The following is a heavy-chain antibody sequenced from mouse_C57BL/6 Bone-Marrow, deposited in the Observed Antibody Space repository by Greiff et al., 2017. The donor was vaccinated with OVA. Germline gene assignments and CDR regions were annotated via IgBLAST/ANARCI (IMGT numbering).Heavy chain of an antibody. V-gene: IGHV5-6*02. CDR1: GFTFSSYG. Sequence: DVKLVESGGDLVKPGGSLKLSCAASGFTFSSYGMSWVRQTPDKRLEWVATISSGGSYTYYPDSVKGRFTISRDNAKNTLYLQMSSLKSEDTAMYYCARQAYYSNQYYWGQGTSVTVSS. CDR3: ARQAYYSNQYY. D-gene: IGHD2-5*01. CDR2: ISSGGSYT. J-gene: IGHJ4*01.